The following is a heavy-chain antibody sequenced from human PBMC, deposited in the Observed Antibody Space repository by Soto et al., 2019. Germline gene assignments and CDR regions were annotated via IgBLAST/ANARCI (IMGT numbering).Heavy chain of an antibody. Sequence: ASVKVSCKASGYTFTNYGISWVRQAPGQGLEWMGWISANNGNTHYAQKFQGRVTMTTETSTSTVYMELRSLRSDDTAVYYCARAGSYLGYAMDVWGRGTTVT. V-gene: IGHV1-18*04. J-gene: IGHJ6*02. CDR1: GYTFTNYG. CDR3: ARAGSYLGYAMDV. D-gene: IGHD3-10*01. CDR2: ISANNGNT.